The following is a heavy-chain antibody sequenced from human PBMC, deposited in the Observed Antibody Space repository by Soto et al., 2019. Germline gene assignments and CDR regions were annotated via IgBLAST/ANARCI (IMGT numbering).Heavy chain of an antibody. J-gene: IGHJ4*02. V-gene: IGHV4-34*01. CDR1: GGSFSGYY. Sequence: SETLSLTCAVYGGSFSGYYWSWIRQPPGKGLEWIGEINHSGSTNYNPSLKSRVTISVDTSKNQFSLKLSSVTAADTAVYYCARVTFGEPDYFDYWGQGTLVTVSS. D-gene: IGHD3-10*01. CDR2: INHSGST. CDR3: ARVTFGEPDYFDY.